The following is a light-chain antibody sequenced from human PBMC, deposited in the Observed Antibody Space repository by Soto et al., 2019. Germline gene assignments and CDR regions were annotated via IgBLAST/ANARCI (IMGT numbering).Light chain of an antibody. CDR2: GAS. Sequence: EIVLTQSPGTLSLSPVERATLSCGASQSVTSNYLAWYQQKPGQAPRLLIFGASIRVTGISDRFIGSGSGTDFTLTISRLEPEDFAVYYCQHYVTSLTTFGQGTKVDIK. V-gene: IGKV3-20*01. J-gene: IGKJ1*01. CDR1: QSVTSNY. CDR3: QHYVTSLTT.